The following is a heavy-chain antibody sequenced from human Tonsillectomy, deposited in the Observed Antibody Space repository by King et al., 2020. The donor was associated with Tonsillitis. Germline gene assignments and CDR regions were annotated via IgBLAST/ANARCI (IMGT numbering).Heavy chain of an antibody. D-gene: IGHD1-1*01. CDR1: GFTFSSYS. J-gene: IGHJ5*02. Sequence: QLVQSGGCLVKPGGCLRLAFGSSGFTFSSYSMNWVRQATGKGVEWGSSISSSSSYIYYDDTVKVRITISRDNAKNSLNLQMNSRRGEDTAVYYCARDGTERSGNWFDPWGQGTLVTVSS. CDR2: ISSSSSYI. V-gene: IGHV3-21*01. CDR3: ARDGTERSGNWFDP.